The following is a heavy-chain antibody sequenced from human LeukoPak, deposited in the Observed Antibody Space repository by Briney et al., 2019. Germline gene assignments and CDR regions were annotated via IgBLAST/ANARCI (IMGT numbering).Heavy chain of an antibody. D-gene: IGHD6-19*01. CDR1: GYTFTSYY. CDR2: INHSGGST. V-gene: IGHV1-46*01. Sequence: GASVTVSCKASGYTFTSYYMHWVRQAPGQGLEWMGIINHSGGSTSYAQKFQGRVTMTTDTSTSTAYMELRSLRSDDTAVYYCARVAAVAGPSGYWGQGTLVTVSS. J-gene: IGHJ4*02. CDR3: ARVAAVAGPSGY.